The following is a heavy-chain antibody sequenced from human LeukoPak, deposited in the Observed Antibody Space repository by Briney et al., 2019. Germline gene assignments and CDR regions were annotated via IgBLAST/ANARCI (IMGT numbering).Heavy chain of an antibody. Sequence: PGGSLRLSCAASGFTFSSYAMHWVRQAPGKGLEWVAVISYDGSNKYYADSVKGRFTISRDNSKNTLYLQMNSLRAEDTAVYYCARGNYYDSSGYPDAFDIWGQGTMVTVSS. CDR3: ARGNYYDSSGYPDAFDI. CDR2: ISYDGSNK. D-gene: IGHD3-22*01. V-gene: IGHV3-30*04. CDR1: GFTFSSYA. J-gene: IGHJ3*02.